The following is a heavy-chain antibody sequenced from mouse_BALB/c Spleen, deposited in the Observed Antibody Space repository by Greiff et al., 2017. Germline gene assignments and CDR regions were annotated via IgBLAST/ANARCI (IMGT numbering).Heavy chain of an antibody. CDR1: GFSLTGYG. CDR3: ARDGTFYYGYDGGYAMDY. V-gene: IGHV2-6-7*01. D-gene: IGHD2-2*01. J-gene: IGHJ4*01. CDR2: IWGDGST. Sequence: VKLMESGPGLVAPSQSLSITCTVSGFSLTGYGVNWVRQPPGKGLEWLGMIWGDGSTDYNSALKSRLSISKDNSKSQVFLKMNSLQTDDTARYYCARDGTFYYGYDGGYAMDYWGQGTSVTVSS.